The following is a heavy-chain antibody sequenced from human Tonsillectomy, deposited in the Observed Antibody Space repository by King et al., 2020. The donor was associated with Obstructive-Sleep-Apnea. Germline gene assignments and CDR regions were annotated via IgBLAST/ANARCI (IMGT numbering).Heavy chain of an antibody. V-gene: IGHV3-23*04. Sequence: VLLVESGGGLVQPGGSLRLSCAASGFSFSSYAMSWVRQAPGKGLEWVSTIGGSGASIYYADSVKGRFTISRDNSKNTLYLQMSSLRVEDTAVYYCAKPLGLAPPSWGQGTLVTVSS. CDR2: IGGSGASI. J-gene: IGHJ5*02. CDR3: AKPLGLAPPS. CDR1: GFSFSSYA.